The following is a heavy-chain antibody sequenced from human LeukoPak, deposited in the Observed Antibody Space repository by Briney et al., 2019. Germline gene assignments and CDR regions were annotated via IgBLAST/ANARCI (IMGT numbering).Heavy chain of an antibody. CDR1: GFTSSSYG. D-gene: IGHD1-26*01. Sequence: GGSLRLSCAASGFTSSSYGMHWVRQAPGKGLEWVSVMYTLGNTYYADSVRGRFTISRDNSKNTLYLQMNSLRAEDTAVYYCAGYGGRYPYYMDVWGKGTTVTISS. J-gene: IGHJ6*03. CDR2: MYTLGNT. CDR3: AGYGGRYPYYMDV. V-gene: IGHV3-66*01.